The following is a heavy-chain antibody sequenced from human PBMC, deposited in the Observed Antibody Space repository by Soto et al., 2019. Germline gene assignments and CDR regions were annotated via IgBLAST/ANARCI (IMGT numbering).Heavy chain of an antibody. CDR2: ILYSGST. V-gene: IGHV4-30-4*01. Sequence: QVQLQESGPGLVKPSQTLSLTCTVSGGSISSGDYYWSWIRQPPGKGLEWIGYILYSGSTYYSPSLKSRVTISINTSRNQFPLKLDSVTAADTAVYYCARGLTAAGTWFDPWGQGTLVTVSS. CDR3: ARGLTAAGTWFDP. J-gene: IGHJ5*02. D-gene: IGHD6-13*01. CDR1: GGSISSGDYY.